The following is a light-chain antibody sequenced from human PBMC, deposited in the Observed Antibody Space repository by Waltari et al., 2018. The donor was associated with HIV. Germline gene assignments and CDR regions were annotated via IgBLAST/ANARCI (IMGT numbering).Light chain of an antibody. CDR2: EVS. CDR1: SSDVGGYNY. CDR3: SSYAGSSNVV. Sequence: QSALTQPPSASGSPGQSVTISCTGTSSDVGGYNYVSCYQQHPGKAPKLMIYEVSKRPSGVPDRFSGSKSGNTASLTVSGLQAEDEADYYCSSYAGSSNVVFGGGTKLTVL. V-gene: IGLV2-8*01. J-gene: IGLJ2*01.